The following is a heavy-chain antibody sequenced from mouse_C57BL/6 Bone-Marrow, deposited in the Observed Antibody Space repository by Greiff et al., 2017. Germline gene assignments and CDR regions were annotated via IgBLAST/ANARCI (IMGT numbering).Heavy chain of an antibody. J-gene: IGHJ3*01. D-gene: IGHD2-1*01. V-gene: IGHV5-17*01. Sequence: EVKLVESGGGLVKPGGSLKLSCAASGFTFSDYGMHWVRQAPEKGLEWVAYISSGSSTLYYADTVKGRFHISRDNAKNTLFLQMTRLRSEDTAKYYCARAFYGNYVAWVAYWGQGTLVTVSA. CDR1: GFTFSDYG. CDR3: ARAFYGNYVAWVAY. CDR2: ISSGSSTL.